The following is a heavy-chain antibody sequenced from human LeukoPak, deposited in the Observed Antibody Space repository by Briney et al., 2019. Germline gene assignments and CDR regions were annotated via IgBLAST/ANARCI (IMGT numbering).Heavy chain of an antibody. J-gene: IGHJ4*02. V-gene: IGHV1-46*01. D-gene: IGHD3-9*01. CDR1: GYTFTSYY. Sequence: GASVKVSCKASGYTFTSYYMHWVRQAPGQGLEWMGIINPSGGSTSYAQKFQGRVTMTRDMSTSTVYMELSSLRSEDTAVYYCARGGTGSFLTGYRAQNYFDYWGQGTLVTVSS. CDR3: ARGGTGSFLTGYRAQNYFDY. CDR2: INPSGGST.